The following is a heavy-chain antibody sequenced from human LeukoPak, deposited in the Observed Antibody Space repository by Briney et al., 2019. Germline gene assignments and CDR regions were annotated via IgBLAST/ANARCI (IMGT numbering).Heavy chain of an antibody. CDR2: SYYSGST. Sequence: PSETLSLTCTVSGGSISSYYWSWIRQPPGKGLEWIGYSYYSGSTNYNPSLKSRVTISVDTSKNQFSLKLSSVTAADTAVYYCARDRSTSDIPWGNWFDPWGQGTLVTVSS. J-gene: IGHJ5*02. CDR1: GGSISSYY. D-gene: IGHD2-2*01. CDR3: ARDRSTSDIPWGNWFDP. V-gene: IGHV4-59*01.